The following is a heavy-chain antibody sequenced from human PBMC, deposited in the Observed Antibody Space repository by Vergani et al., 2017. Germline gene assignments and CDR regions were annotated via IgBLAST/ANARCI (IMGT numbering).Heavy chain of an antibody. CDR3: AREEPGDYHVNLDY. J-gene: IGHJ4*02. D-gene: IGHD4-17*01. CDR1: GFTSSSYA. V-gene: IGHV3-30*04. Sequence: QVQLVESGGGVVQPGRSLRLSCAASGFTSSSYAMHWVRQAPGKGLEWVAVISYDGSNKYYADSVKGRFTISRDNSKNTLYLQMNSLRAEDTAVYYCAREEPGDYHVNLDYWGQGTLVTVSS. CDR2: ISYDGSNK.